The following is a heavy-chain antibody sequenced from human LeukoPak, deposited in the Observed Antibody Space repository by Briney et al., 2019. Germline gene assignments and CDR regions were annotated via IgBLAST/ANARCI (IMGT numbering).Heavy chain of an antibody. D-gene: IGHD3-10*01. CDR2: VYSSGST. Sequence: ETLSLTCTVSRASISNSYWNWVRPPPGKGLEWIGYVYSSGSTNYNPSLKSRVTISVDTSKNQFSLKMTSVTAADTAVYYCANSYNGKIVPFDNWGQGALVTVSS. J-gene: IGHJ4*02. CDR1: RASISNSY. V-gene: IGHV4-4*09. CDR3: ANSYNGKIVPFDN.